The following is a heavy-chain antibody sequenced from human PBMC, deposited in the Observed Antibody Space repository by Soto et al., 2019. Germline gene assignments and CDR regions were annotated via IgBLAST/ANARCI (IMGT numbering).Heavy chain of an antibody. Sequence: KVSCKASGYTFTSYGISWVRQAPGQGLEWMGWISAYNGNTNYAQKLQGRVTMTTDTSTSTAYMELRSLRSDDTAVYYCARAKPQEDIVVVPAAQSNWFDPWGQGTLVTVSS. D-gene: IGHD2-2*01. J-gene: IGHJ5*02. CDR2: ISAYNGNT. CDR3: ARAKPQEDIVVVPAAQSNWFDP. V-gene: IGHV1-18*01. CDR1: GYTFTSYG.